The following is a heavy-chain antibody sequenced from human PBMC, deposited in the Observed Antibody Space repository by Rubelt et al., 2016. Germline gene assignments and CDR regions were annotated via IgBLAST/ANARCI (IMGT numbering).Heavy chain of an antibody. J-gene: IGHJ5*02. CDR3: AREGGLPLEGWFDP. Sequence: QAQLQQWGAGLLKPSETLSLTCAVYGGSFSGYYWSWIRQPPGKGLEWIGSIYHSGSTYYNPSLNRRVTISVETSKNQFSLKLSSVTAADTAGYYCAREGGLPLEGWFDPWGQGTLVTVSS. D-gene: IGHD3-16*01. CDR1: GGSFSGYY. CDR2: IYHSGST. V-gene: IGHV4-34*01.